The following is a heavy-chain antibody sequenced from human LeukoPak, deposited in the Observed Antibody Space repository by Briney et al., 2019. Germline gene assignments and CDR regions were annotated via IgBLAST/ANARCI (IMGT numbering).Heavy chain of an antibody. D-gene: IGHD5-12*01. J-gene: IGHJ4*02. Sequence: SQTLSLTCAISGDSFSSNSAAWNWIRQSPPRGLEWLGRTYYRSKWYNDYAVSVKSRITINPDTSKNQFSLQLNSVTPEDTAVYYCAREDGIVATIFDYWGQGTLVTVSS. V-gene: IGHV6-1*01. CDR2: TYYRSKWYN. CDR1: GDSFSSNSAA. CDR3: AREDGIVATIFDY.